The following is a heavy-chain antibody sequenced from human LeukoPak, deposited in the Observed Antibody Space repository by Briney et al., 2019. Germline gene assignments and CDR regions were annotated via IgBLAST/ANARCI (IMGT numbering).Heavy chain of an antibody. Sequence: GASVKVSCKASGYTFTGYYMHWVRQAPGQGLEWMGWINPNSGGTNYAQKFQGWVTMTRDTSISTAYMELSRLRSDDTAVYYCAFIDAVTTLDAFDIWGQGTMVTVSS. CDR1: GYTFTGYY. CDR2: INPNSGGT. D-gene: IGHD4-17*01. CDR3: AFIDAVTTLDAFDI. V-gene: IGHV1-2*04. J-gene: IGHJ3*02.